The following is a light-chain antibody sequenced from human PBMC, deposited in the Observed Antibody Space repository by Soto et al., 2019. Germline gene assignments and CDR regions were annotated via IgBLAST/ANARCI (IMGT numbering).Light chain of an antibody. V-gene: IGKV3-11*01. Sequence: EIVLTQSPATLSLSPGERATLSCRTSQSVSKYFAWYQQKPGRAPRLLIYDASSRATGIPARFIGSGSGTDFTLTTSSLDPEDFAIFYCQQRSTWPITFGQGTRLEIK. J-gene: IGKJ5*01. CDR1: QSVSKY. CDR2: DAS. CDR3: QQRSTWPIT.